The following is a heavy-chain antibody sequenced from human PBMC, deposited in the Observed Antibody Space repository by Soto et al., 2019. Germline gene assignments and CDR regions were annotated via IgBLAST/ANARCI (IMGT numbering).Heavy chain of an antibody. CDR1: GYIFTNFY. D-gene: IGHD6-6*01. J-gene: IGHJ4*02. V-gene: IGHV1-46*03. CDR3: TRGLASGDY. CDR2: INTNGGST. Sequence: QVQLVQPGAEVKKPWASVKFSCKASGYIFTNFYIHWGRQAPGQGLEWIGIINTNGGSTNYAQNFQGRVTMTRDTSTSTVYMDLSSLRSEDTAVYYCTRGLASGDYWGQGTLITVSS.